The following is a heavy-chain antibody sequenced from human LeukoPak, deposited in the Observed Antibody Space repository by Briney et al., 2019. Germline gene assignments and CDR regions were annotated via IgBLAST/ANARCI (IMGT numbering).Heavy chain of an antibody. CDR3: AVLAVWFGELRYYCYYGMDV. J-gene: IGHJ6*02. D-gene: IGHD3-10*01. CDR2: MSYDGSNK. Sequence: GGSLRLSCVASGFTFSSYGMHWVRQAPGKGLEWVAVMSYDGSNKYYADSVKGRFTISRDNSKNTLYLQMNSLRAEDTAVYYCAVLAVWFGELRYYCYYGMDVWGQGTTVTVSS. V-gene: IGHV3-30*03. CDR1: GFTFSSYG.